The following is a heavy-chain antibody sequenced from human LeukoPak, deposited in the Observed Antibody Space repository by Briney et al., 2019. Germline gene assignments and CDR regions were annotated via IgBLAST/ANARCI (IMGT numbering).Heavy chain of an antibody. Sequence: GGSLRLSCAASGFTFSSYDMHWVRQPTGKGLEWVSAIGTAGDTYYPGSVKGRFTISRENAKNSLYLQMNSLRAGDTAVYYCARNYHDSSGYYYAFDYWGQGTLVTVSS. J-gene: IGHJ4*02. V-gene: IGHV3-13*04. CDR3: ARNYHDSSGYYYAFDY. CDR1: GFTFSSYD. D-gene: IGHD3-22*01. CDR2: IGTAGDT.